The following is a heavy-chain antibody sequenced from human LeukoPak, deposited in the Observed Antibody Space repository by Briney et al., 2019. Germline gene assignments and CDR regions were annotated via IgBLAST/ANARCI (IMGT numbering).Heavy chain of an antibody. CDR2: ISSSSSYT. D-gene: IGHD4-17*01. CDR3: ARECDDYGDYFDY. Sequence: GGSLRLSCATSGFTFSDYYMSWIRQAPGKGLEWVSYISSSSSYTNYADSVKGRFTISRDNAKNSLYLQMNSLRAEDTAVYYCARECDDYGDYFDYWGQGTLVTVSS. J-gene: IGHJ4*02. V-gene: IGHV3-11*05. CDR1: GFTFSDYY.